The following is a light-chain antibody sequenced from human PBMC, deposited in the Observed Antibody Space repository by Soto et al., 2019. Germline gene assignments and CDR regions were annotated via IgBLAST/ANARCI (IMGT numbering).Light chain of an antibody. Sequence: QSALTHPASFSCAPLQSITISCTLTSSYVGAYNRVSWYQQHSRKAPKLVIYEVSNRPSGVSNPFSGSKSGNTASLTISGLQAEDEADYYCCSSAGEYKYVFGSGTKVTV. CDR1: SSYVGAYNR. V-gene: IGLV2-14*01. CDR3: CSSAGEYKYV. J-gene: IGLJ1*01. CDR2: EVS.